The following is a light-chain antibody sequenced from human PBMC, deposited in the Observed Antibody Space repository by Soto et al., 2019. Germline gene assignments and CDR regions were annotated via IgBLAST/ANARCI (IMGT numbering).Light chain of an antibody. V-gene: IGLV1-40*01. CDR1: NSNLGAGYD. CDR3: QAYDYSLTAFV. J-gene: IGLJ3*02. Sequence: QAVVTQPPSVSGTPGQRVTISCTGNNSNLGAGYDVHWYQQLTGAAPKLVIFGNRNRPSGVPERFSGSKSGTSASLAITGLQAEDEADYYCQAYDYSLTAFVSGGGTQLTVL. CDR2: GNR.